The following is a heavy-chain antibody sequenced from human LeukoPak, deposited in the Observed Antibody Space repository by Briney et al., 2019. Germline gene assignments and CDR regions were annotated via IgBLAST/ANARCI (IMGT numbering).Heavy chain of an antibody. V-gene: IGHV3-74*03. Sequence: GGSLRLSCAASGFTFSSCWMHWVRQAPGEGLVWVAHINSVGSTITYADSVRGRFTISRDNAKNTLYLQMDSLRAKDTAVYYCARDTYDFWSGSDYGMDVWGQGTTLIVSS. CDR1: GFTFSSCW. CDR3: ARDTYDFWSGSDYGMDV. D-gene: IGHD3-3*01. J-gene: IGHJ6*02. CDR2: INSVGSTI.